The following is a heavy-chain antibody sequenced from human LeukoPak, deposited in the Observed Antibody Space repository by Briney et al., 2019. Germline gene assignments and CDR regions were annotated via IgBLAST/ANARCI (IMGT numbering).Heavy chain of an antibody. D-gene: IGHD2-15*01. CDR1: GFMFSNYW. J-gene: IGHJ4*02. Sequence: AGGSLRLSCAASGFMFSNYWMTWVCQAPGKGLDWVANIKREGSEKHYVESVKGRLTISRDNANNLLYLQMNSLRAEDTAVYYCARLPADDSVFDHWGQGTLVTVSS. CDR3: ARLPADDSVFDH. V-gene: IGHV3-7*01. CDR2: IKREGSEK.